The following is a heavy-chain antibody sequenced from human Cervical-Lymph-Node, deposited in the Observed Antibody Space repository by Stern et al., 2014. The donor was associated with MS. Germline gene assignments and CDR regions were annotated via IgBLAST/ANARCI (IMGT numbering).Heavy chain of an antibody. Sequence: VQLVQSGAEVKKPGASVKVSCKVSGSTLTDFFMHWVRQPPGQGLEWLGGFDPEDGETIYAQKFQGRVTMTEDTSSDTAYMELSSLRSDDTAVYYCASDYNYWGQGTLVTVSS. J-gene: IGHJ4*02. CDR2: FDPEDGET. CDR1: GSTLTDFF. CDR3: ASDYNY. V-gene: IGHV1-24*01. D-gene: IGHD3-10*01.